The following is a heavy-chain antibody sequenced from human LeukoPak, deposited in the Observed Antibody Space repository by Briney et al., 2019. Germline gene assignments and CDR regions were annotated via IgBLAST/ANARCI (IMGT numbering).Heavy chain of an antibody. CDR1: GGSISSYY. CDR3: ARQTKYYDILTGYFPYYFDY. Sequence: KPSETLSLTCTVSGGSISSYYWSWIRQPPGKGLEWIGYIYYSGSTNYNPSLKSRVTISVDTSKNQFSLKLSSVTAADTAVYYCARQTKYYDILTGYFPYYFDYWGQGTLVTVSS. CDR2: IYYSGST. V-gene: IGHV4-59*08. J-gene: IGHJ4*02. D-gene: IGHD3-9*01.